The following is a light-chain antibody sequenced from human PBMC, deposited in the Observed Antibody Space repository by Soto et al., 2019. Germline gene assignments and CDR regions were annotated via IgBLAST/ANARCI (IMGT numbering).Light chain of an antibody. V-gene: IGKV1-39*01. Sequence: DIQMTQSPSSLSASVGDRVTITCRASQSISNYLNWYQQTPGKAPKLLIYAASSLDSGVPSRFSGSGSGTDFTLTISSLQREDFATYSCQQTYSTTWTFGQGTKVDIK. CDR3: QQTYSTTWT. CDR1: QSISNY. J-gene: IGKJ1*01. CDR2: AAS.